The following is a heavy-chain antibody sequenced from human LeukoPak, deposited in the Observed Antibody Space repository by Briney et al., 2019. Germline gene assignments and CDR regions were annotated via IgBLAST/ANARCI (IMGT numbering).Heavy chain of an antibody. CDR2: ISSGSTYI. V-gene: IGHV3-21*04. CDR3: ARGGVLDV. CDR1: GFTFSSFG. D-gene: IGHD3-16*01. Sequence: GGSLRLSCAASGFTFSSFGMNWVRQAPGKGLEWVSSISSGSTYIYYADSVKGRFTISRDNAKNSLYLQMSNLRAEDTAVYFCARGGVLDVWGKGATVTVSS. J-gene: IGHJ6*04.